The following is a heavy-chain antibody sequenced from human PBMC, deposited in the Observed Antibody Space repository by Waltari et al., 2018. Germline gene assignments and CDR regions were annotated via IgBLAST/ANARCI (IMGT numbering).Heavy chain of an antibody. CDR2: IYYSGST. CDR3: ARMSSSSDYGMDV. CDR1: GGSISSSSYY. Sequence: QLQLQESGPGLVKPSETLSLTCTVSGGSISSSSYYWGWIRQPPGKGLEWIGSIYYSGSTYDNPSLKSRVTISVDTSKNQFSLKLSSVTAADTAVYYCARMSSSSDYGMDVWGQGTTVTVSS. D-gene: IGHD6-13*01. J-gene: IGHJ6*02. V-gene: IGHV4-39*01.